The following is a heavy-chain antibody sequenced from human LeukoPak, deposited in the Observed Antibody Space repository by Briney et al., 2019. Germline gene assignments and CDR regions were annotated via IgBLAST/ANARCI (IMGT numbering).Heavy chain of an antibody. D-gene: IGHD2-2*01. V-gene: IGHV3-30-3*01. Sequence: GRSLRLSCVASGFTFSSYAMHWVRQAPGKGLEWVAVISYDGSNKYYADSVKGRFTISRDNSKNTLYLQMNSLRAEDTAVYYCARRGNCSSTSCLNWFDPWGQGTLVTVSS. CDR2: ISYDGSNK. CDR3: ARRGNCSSTSCLNWFDP. CDR1: GFTFSSYA. J-gene: IGHJ5*02.